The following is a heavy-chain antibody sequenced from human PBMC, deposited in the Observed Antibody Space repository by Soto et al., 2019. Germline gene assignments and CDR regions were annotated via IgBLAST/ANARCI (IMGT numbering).Heavy chain of an antibody. CDR1: GVSLSTTGVG. J-gene: IGHJ4*02. CDR2: IYWDNDK. Sequence: QITLKESGPTLVKPTQTLTLTCSFSGVSLSTTGVGVGWIRQSPGKALEWLAIIYWDNDKRYSPSLKSRVTLTKDTSKNQVVLTVTNMYPVDTGTYYCARSLWFGELHWGQGALVTVSS. D-gene: IGHD3-10*01. V-gene: IGHV2-5*02. CDR3: ARSLWFGELH.